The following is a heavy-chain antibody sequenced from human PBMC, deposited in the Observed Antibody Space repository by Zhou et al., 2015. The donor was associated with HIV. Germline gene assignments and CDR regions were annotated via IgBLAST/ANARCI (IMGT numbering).Heavy chain of an antibody. D-gene: IGHD3-22*01. CDR1: GGTFSSYA. V-gene: IGHV1-69*12. J-gene: IGHJ2*01. CDR2: IIPIFGTA. CDR3: ASGAITMIVQLSTGGFDL. Sequence: QVQLVQSGAEVKKPGSSVKVSCKASGGTFSSYAISWVRQAPGQGLEWMGGIIPIFGTANYAQKFQGRVTITADESTSTAYMELSSLRSEDTAVYYCASGAITMIVQLSTGGFDLWGRGTLVTVSS.